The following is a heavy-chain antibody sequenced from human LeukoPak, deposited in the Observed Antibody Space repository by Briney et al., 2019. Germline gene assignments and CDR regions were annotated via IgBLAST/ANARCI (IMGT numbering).Heavy chain of an antibody. D-gene: IGHD4-23*01. Sequence: NTSETLSLTCTVSGGSISSGDYYWSWIRQPPGKGLEWIGYIYYSGSTYYNPSLKSRVTISVDTSKNQFPLKLSSVTAADAAVYYCARGAGKADYWGQGTLVTVSS. J-gene: IGHJ4*02. CDR2: IYYSGST. CDR1: GGSISSGDYY. V-gene: IGHV4-30-4*01. CDR3: ARGAGKADY.